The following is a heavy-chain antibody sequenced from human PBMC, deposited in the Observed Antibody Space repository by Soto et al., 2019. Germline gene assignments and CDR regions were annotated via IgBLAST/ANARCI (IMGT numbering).Heavy chain of an antibody. CDR1: GGSITGYH. J-gene: IGHJ4*02. V-gene: IGHV4-59*01. CDR2: THGSGIT. Sequence: QVQLQESGPGLVKPSETLSLTCTVSGGSITGYHWSWIRQPPGKGLEWIGYTHGSGITNYNPSLQSRVPISVDTSKNHFSLKLSSVTASDTAVYYCASYIEGGGGRGYWGQGHLLTVSS. D-gene: IGHD1-26*01. CDR3: ASYIEGGGGRGY.